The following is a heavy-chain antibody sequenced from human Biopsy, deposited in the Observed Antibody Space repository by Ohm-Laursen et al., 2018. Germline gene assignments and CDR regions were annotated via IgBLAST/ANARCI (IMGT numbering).Heavy chain of an antibody. CDR2: IYTSGSP. CDR1: GDSINNYY. D-gene: IGHD1-26*01. CDR3: ARGTGRYYVYGAFDI. Sequence: TLSLTCSVSGDSINNYYWSWIRQPAGKGLEWIGRIYTSGSPNYNLSLESRVTMSVDTSKNQFSLNLRSVTAADTAVYYCARGTGRYYVYGAFDIWGQGTVVAVSS. J-gene: IGHJ3*02. V-gene: IGHV4-4*07.